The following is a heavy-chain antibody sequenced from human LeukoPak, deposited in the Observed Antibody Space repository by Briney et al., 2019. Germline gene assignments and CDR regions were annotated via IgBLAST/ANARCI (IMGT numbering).Heavy chain of an antibody. D-gene: IGHD6-19*01. CDR1: GYTFTSYY. Sequence: ASVKVSCKASGYTFTSYYMHWVRQAPGQGLEWMGWINPNSGGTNYAQKFQGRVTMTRDTSISTAYMELSRLRSDDTAVYYCARDIAVAGTIWFDPWGQGTLVTVSS. CDR3: ARDIAVAGTIWFDP. V-gene: IGHV1-2*02. J-gene: IGHJ5*02. CDR2: INPNSGGT.